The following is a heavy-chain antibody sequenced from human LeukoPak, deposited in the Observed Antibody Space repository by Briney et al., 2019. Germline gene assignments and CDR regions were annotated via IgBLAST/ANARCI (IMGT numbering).Heavy chain of an antibody. Sequence: GGSLRLSCAASGFTFSSYGMHWVRQAPGKGLEWVAVISYDGSNKYYADSVKGRFTISRDNSKNTLYLQMNSLRAEDTAVYYCAKSITLVRVVIILEDAFDIWREGTMVTVPS. CDR1: GFTFSSYG. CDR2: ISYDGSNK. J-gene: IGHJ3*02. CDR3: AKSITLVRVVIILEDAFDI. V-gene: IGHV3-30*18. D-gene: IGHD3-10*01.